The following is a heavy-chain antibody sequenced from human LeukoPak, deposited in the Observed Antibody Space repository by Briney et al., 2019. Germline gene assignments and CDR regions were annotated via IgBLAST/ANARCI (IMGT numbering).Heavy chain of an antibody. D-gene: IGHD3-22*01. J-gene: IGHJ4*02. CDR3: ARGPRYAYDSSALVLDS. V-gene: IGHV1-18*01. CDR2: ISAYNGLT. Sequence: ASVKVSCTASGYTFNNYGVTWVRQAPGQGLEWMGRISAYNGLTNYARNLQDRVTMTTDTSTSTAYMELRRLRPSDTAVYYCARGPRYAYDSSALVLDSWGQGTLVTVSS. CDR1: GYTFNNYG.